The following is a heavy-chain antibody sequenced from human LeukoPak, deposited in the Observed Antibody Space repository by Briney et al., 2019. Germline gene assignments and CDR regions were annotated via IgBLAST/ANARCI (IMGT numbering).Heavy chain of an antibody. CDR1: GGTFSSYA. J-gene: IGHJ1*01. Sequence: ASVKVSCKASGGTFSSYAISWVRQAPGQGLEWMGIINPSGGSTSYAQKFQGRVTMTRDTSTSTVYMELSSLRSEHTAVYYCARDVGDSSGSPFQHWGQGTLVTVSS. D-gene: IGHD3-22*01. CDR2: INPSGGST. V-gene: IGHV1-46*01. CDR3: ARDVGDSSGSPFQH.